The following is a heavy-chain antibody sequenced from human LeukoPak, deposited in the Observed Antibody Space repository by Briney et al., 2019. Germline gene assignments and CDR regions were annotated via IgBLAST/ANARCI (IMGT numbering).Heavy chain of an antibody. CDR3: ARAEADRTFDY. CDR2: MCSSGRT. J-gene: IGHJ4*02. Sequence: SETLSLTCTVSGGSISTYYWAWIRQPPGKGLEWIGYMCSSGRTNYNPSLNSRVSVSVDRSKNQVSLRLTSVIAADTAVYYCARAEADRTFDYWGQGTLVTVSS. V-gene: IGHV4-4*09. CDR1: GGSISTYY. D-gene: IGHD1-7*01.